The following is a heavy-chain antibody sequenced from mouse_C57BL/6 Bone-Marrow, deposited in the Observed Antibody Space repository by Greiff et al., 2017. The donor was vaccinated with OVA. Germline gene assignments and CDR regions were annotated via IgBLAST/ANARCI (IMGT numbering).Heavy chain of an antibody. Sequence: VKLVESGAELAKPGASVKLSCKASGYTFTSYWMHWVQQRPGQGLEWIGYINPSSGYTKYNQKFKDKATLTADKSSSTAYMQLSSLTYEDSAVYYCARRDYGYDGYFDVWGTGTTVTVSS. CDR2: INPSSGYT. V-gene: IGHV1-7*01. CDR1: GYTFTSYW. D-gene: IGHD2-2*01. CDR3: ARRDYGYDGYFDV. J-gene: IGHJ1*03.